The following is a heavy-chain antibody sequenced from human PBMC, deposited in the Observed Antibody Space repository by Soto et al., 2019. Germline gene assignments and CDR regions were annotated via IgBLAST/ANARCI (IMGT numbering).Heavy chain of an antibody. V-gene: IGHV1-46*03. D-gene: IGHD3-16*01. CDR3: ARGGDYVWGSLFYYYYGMDV. Sequence: ASVKVSCKASGYTFTSYYMHWVRQAPGQGLEWMGIINPSGGSTSYAQKFQGRVTMTRDTSTSTVYMELSSLRSEDTAVYYCARGGDYVWGSLFYYYYGMDVWGQGTTVTGSS. CDR2: INPSGGST. CDR1: GYTFTSYY. J-gene: IGHJ6*02.